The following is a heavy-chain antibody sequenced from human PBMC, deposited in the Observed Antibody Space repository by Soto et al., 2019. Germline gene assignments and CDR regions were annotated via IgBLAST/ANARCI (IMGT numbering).Heavy chain of an antibody. Sequence: GGSLRLSCAASGFTFSSYAMNWVRQGPGKGLEWVSVISGSGGSINYADSARGRVTISRDNAKNTLYLQVNGLRAEDTAVYYCAREIATTGEYYFDYWGQGILVTVSS. CDR3: AREIATTGEYYFDY. V-gene: IGHV3-23*01. D-gene: IGHD6-13*01. CDR2: ISGSGGSI. J-gene: IGHJ4*02. CDR1: GFTFSSYA.